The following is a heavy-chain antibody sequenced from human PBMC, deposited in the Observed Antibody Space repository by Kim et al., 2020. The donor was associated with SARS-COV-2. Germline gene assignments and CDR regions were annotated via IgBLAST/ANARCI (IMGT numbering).Heavy chain of an antibody. CDR3: ARALPYSSRANFDY. D-gene: IGHD6-13*01. J-gene: IGHJ4*02. V-gene: IGHV1-46*01. Sequence: APKFQGRVTMTRDTSTSTVYMELSSLRSEDTAVYYCARALPYSSRANFDYWGQGTLVTVSS.